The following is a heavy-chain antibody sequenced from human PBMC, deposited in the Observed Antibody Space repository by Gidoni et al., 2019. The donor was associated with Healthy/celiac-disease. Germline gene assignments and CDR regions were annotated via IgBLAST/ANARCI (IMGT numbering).Heavy chain of an antibody. CDR1: GFTFHSYS. CDR3: ARAGYCSGGSCTRGDYYYGMDV. Sequence: EVQLVESGGGLVKPGGSLRLSCAASGFTFHSYSMNWVRQAPGKGLEWVSSISSSSSYIYYADSVKGRFTISRDNAKNSLYLQMNSLRAEDTAVYYCARAGYCSGGSCTRGDYYYGMDVWGQGTTVTVSS. D-gene: IGHD2-15*01. CDR2: ISSSSSYI. V-gene: IGHV3-21*01. J-gene: IGHJ6*02.